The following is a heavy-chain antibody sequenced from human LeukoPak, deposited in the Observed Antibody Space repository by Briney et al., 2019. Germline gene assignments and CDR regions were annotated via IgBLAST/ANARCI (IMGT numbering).Heavy chain of an antibody. V-gene: IGHV4-61*01. D-gene: IGHD3-22*01. Sequence: PSETLSLTCTVSGGSISSGSYYWSWIRQPPGKGLEWIGYIYYSGSTNYNPSLKSRVTISVDTSKNQFSLKLSSVTAADTAVYYCARLALHSSGYYPDVWGQGTTVTVSS. CDR2: IYYSGST. CDR1: GGSISSGSYY. J-gene: IGHJ6*02. CDR3: ARLALHSSGYYPDV.